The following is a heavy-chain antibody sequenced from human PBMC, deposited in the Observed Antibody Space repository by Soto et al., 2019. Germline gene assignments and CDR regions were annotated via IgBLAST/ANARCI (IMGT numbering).Heavy chain of an antibody. Sequence: QVQLQQWGAGLLKPSETLSLTCAVYGGSFSGYYWSWIRQPPGNGLEWIGEINHSGSTNYNPSLKRRFTISVDTSKNQFSLKLSSVTAAVTAVYYCARGQSRYCSSTSCPKDFDYWGQGTLVTVSS. CDR3: ARGQSRYCSSTSCPKDFDY. V-gene: IGHV4-34*01. D-gene: IGHD2-2*01. CDR1: GGSFSGYY. J-gene: IGHJ4*02. CDR2: INHSGST.